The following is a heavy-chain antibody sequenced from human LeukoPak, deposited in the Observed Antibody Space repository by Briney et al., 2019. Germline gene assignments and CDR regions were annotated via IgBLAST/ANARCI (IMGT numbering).Heavy chain of an antibody. J-gene: IGHJ4*02. CDR2: IYYSGST. CDR1: GASISSGDYY. CDR3: AREGQKITAAYFDY. V-gene: IGHV4-30-4*08. D-gene: IGHD6-13*01. Sequence: PSETLSLTCTVSGASISSGDYYWSWIRQPPGKGLEWIGYIYYSGSTYYNPSLKSRVTISVDTSKNQFSLKLSSVTAADTAVYYCAREGQKITAAYFDYWGQGTLVTVSS.